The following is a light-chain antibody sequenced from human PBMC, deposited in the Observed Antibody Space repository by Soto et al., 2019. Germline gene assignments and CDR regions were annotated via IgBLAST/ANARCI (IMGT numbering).Light chain of an antibody. CDR1: SSDIGAYDY. J-gene: IGLJ1*01. Sequence: QSVLTQPASLSGSPGQSITISCTGTSSDIGAYDYVSWFQQHPGKAPKLMISEVNXXXXXXXXXXXXXKSGNTASLTISGLQGEDEADYYCSSYTISRTYVFGTGTKVTVL. CDR3: SSYTISRTYV. CDR2: EVN. V-gene: IGLV2-14*01.